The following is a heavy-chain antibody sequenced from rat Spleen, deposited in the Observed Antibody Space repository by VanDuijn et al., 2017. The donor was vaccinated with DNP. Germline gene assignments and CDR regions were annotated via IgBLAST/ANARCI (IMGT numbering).Heavy chain of an antibody. D-gene: IGHD3-8*01. CDR1: GFTFSDYY. CDR2: ITNTGGST. Sequence: EVQLVESGGGLVQPGRSLKLSCAVSGFTFSDYYMAWVRQAPGKGLEWVASITNTGGSTYYSDSVKGRFSLSRDNAKSTLYLQVNSLRSEDTATYYCTSNPHIRTAAPFDYWGQGVMVTVSS. CDR3: TSNPHIRTAAPFDY. V-gene: IGHV5-31*01. J-gene: IGHJ2*01.